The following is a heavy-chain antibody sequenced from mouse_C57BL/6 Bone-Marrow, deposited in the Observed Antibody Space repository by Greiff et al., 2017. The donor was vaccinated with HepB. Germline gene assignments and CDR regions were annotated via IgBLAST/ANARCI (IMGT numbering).Heavy chain of an antibody. J-gene: IGHJ3*01. V-gene: IGHV5-4*01. CDR2: ISDGGSYT. CDR1: GFTFSSYA. CDR3: ARSPLLS. Sequence: EVQGVESGGGLVKPGGSLKLSCAASGFTFSSYAMSWVRQTPEKRLEWVATISDGGSYTYYPDNVKGRFTISRDNAKNNLYLQMSHLKSEDTAMYYCARSPLLSRGQGTLVTVSA. D-gene: IGHD1-1*02.